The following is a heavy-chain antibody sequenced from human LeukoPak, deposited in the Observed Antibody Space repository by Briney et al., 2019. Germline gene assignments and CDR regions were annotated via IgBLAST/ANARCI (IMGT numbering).Heavy chain of an antibody. D-gene: IGHD3-10*01. CDR2: IYVTGTT. CDR1: DDSISSGSYY. V-gene: IGHV4-61*10. Sequence: SETLSLTYTVSDDSISSGSYYWSWIRQPAGKGLEWIGRIYVTGTTNYNLSLKSRVTISINTSKNQFSLKLSSVTAADTAMYYCAREGSGSYYIDYWGQGTLVTVSS. CDR3: AREGSGSYYIDY. J-gene: IGHJ4*02.